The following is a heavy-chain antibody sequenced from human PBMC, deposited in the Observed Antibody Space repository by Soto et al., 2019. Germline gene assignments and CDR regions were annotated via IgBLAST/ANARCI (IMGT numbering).Heavy chain of an antibody. D-gene: IGHD3-16*01. V-gene: IGHV4-59*01. Sequence: SETLSLTCTVSGGSISSYYWSWIRQPPGKGLEWIGYIYYSGSTNYNPSLKSRVTISVGTSKNQFSLKLSSVTAADTAVYYCARGGLSWGHNWFDPWGQGTLVTVSS. CDR1: GGSISSYY. CDR3: ARGGLSWGHNWFDP. J-gene: IGHJ5*02. CDR2: IYYSGST.